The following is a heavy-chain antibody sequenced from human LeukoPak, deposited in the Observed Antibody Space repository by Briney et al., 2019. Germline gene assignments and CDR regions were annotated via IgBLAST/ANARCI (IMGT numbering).Heavy chain of an antibody. CDR2: MNPNSGNT. D-gene: IGHD3-9*01. CDR1: GYTFTSYD. V-gene: IGHV1-8*01. J-gene: IGHJ5*02. CDR3: ATSGEGYDILTGNNWFDP. Sequence: GASVKVSCKASGYTFTSYDINWVRQATGQGLEWMGWMNPNSGNTGYAQKFQGRVTITADKSTSTAYMELSSLRSEDTAVYYCATSGEGYDILTGNNWFDPWGQGTLVTVSS.